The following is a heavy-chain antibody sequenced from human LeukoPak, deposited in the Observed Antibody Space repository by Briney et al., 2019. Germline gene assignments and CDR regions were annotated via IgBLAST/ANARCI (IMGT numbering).Heavy chain of an antibody. CDR3: ARELVIPAATNYYYYYYMDV. V-gene: IGHV4-61*02. J-gene: IGHJ6*03. CDR2: ST. D-gene: IGHD2-2*01. Sequence: STHYNPSLKSPVTISGGTSKDQFSLKLSSVTAADTAVYFCARELVIPAATNYYYYYYMDVWGKGTTVTVSS.